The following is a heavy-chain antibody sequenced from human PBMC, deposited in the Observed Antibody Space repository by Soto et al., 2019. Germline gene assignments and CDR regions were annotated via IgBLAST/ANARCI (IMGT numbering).Heavy chain of an antibody. CDR3: ARRSGGKGPPFDY. Sequence: QLQLQESGPGLVKPSETLSLTCTVSGGSISSSSYYWGWIRQPPGKGLEWIGSIYYSGSTYYNPSLKSRVTISVDTSKNQFSLKLSSVTAADTAVYYCARRSGGKGPPFDYWGQGTLVTVSS. J-gene: IGHJ4*02. D-gene: IGHD1-26*01. CDR2: IYYSGST. V-gene: IGHV4-39*01. CDR1: GGSISSSSYY.